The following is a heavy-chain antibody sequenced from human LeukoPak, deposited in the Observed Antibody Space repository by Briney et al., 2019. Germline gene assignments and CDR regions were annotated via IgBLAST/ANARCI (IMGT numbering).Heavy chain of an antibody. CDR1: GGSISSYY. Sequence: SETLSLTCTVSGGSISSYYWSWIRQPPGKGLEWIGYIYYSGSTSYNPSLKSRVTISVDTSKNQFSLKLSSVTAADTAVYYCARGIGGITTSTHPYNWFDPWGQGTLVTVSS. CDR2: IYYSGST. J-gene: IGHJ5*02. V-gene: IGHV4-59*01. CDR3: ARGIGGITTSTHPYNWFDP. D-gene: IGHD3-3*01.